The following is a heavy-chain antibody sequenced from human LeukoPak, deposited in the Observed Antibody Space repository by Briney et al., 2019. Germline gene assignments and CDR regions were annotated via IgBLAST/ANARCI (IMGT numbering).Heavy chain of an antibody. CDR2: IYYSGST. D-gene: IGHD2-2*01. CDR1: GGSISSYY. CDR3: ASLGYCSSTSCYGGWYLDL. Sequence: TSETLSLTCTVSGGSISSYYWSWLRQPPGKGLEWIGYIYYSGSTYYNPSLKSRVTISVDTSKNQFSLKLSSVTAADTAVYYCASLGYCSSTSCYGGWYLDLWGRGTLVTVSS. J-gene: IGHJ2*01. V-gene: IGHV4-59*08.